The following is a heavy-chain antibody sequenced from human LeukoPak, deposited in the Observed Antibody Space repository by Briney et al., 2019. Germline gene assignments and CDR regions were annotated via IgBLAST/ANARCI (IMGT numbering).Heavy chain of an antibody. J-gene: IGHJ5*02. CDR1: GFTFSSYS. D-gene: IGHD2-2*01. Sequence: GGSLRLSCAASGFTFSSYSMNWVRQAPGKGLEWVSYISSSSSTIYYADSVKGRFTISRDNAKNSLYLQMNSLRAEDTAVYYCARGCSSTTCSGWFDPWGQGTLVTVSS. CDR3: ARGCSSTTCSGWFDP. V-gene: IGHV3-48*01. CDR2: ISSSSSTI.